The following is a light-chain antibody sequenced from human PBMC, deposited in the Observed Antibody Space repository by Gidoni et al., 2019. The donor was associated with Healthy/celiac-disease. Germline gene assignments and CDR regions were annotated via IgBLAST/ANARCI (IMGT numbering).Light chain of an antibody. J-gene: IGKJ4*01. CDR3: QQYYSYPPLT. CDR2: AAP. Sequence: AIRMTQSPSSFSASTGDRVTITCRASQGISSYLAWYQQKPGKAPKLLIYAAPTLQSGVPSRFSGSGSGTDFTLTISCLQSEDFATYYCQQYYSYPPLTFGGGTKVEIK. V-gene: IGKV1-8*01. CDR1: QGISSY.